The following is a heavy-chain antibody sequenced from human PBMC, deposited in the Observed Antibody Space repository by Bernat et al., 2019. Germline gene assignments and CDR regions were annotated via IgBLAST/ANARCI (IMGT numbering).Heavy chain of an antibody. CDR1: GGSFSGYY. CDR3: ARGRLYCSGGSCYGTPLTNWFDP. D-gene: IGHD2-15*01. J-gene: IGHJ5*02. CDR2: INHSGST. Sequence: QVQLQQWGAGLLKPSETLSLTCAVYGGSFSGYYWSWIRQPPGKGLEWIGEINHSGSTNYNPSLKSRVTISVDTSKNQFSLKLSSVTAAETAVYYCARGRLYCSGGSCYGTPLTNWFDPWGQGTLVTVSA. V-gene: IGHV4-34*01.